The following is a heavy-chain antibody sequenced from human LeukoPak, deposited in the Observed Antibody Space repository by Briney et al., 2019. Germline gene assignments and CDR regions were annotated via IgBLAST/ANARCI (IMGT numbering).Heavy chain of an antibody. Sequence: SETLSLTCTLSGGSISGYYWSWIRQPAGKGLEWIGRIYGSGNTNYNPSLKSRVTMSVDSSKNQFSLKLSSVTAADTAVYYCARAPITLAGFDYWGQGTLVTVSS. CDR2: IYGSGNT. J-gene: IGHJ4*02. CDR1: GGSISGYY. V-gene: IGHV4-4*07. CDR3: ARAPITLAGFDY. D-gene: IGHD3-10*01.